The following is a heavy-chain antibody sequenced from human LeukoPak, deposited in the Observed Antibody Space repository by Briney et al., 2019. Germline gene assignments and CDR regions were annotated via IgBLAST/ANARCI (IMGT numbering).Heavy chain of an antibody. CDR3: AKAHGYSSSWYFDY. V-gene: IGHV3-23*01. J-gene: IGHJ4*02. Sequence: GGSLRLSCAASGFTFSSYGMSWVRQAPGKGLEWVSAISGSGGSTYYADSVKGRVTISRDNSKNTLYLQMNSLRAEDRAVYYCAKAHGYSSSWYFDYWGQGTLVTVSS. CDR2: ISGSGGST. D-gene: IGHD6-13*01. CDR1: GFTFSSYG.